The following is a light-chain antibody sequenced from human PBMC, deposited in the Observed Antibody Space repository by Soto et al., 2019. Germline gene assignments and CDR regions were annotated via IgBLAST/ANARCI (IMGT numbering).Light chain of an antibody. CDR1: SSDVGDYNY. V-gene: IGLV2-14*01. J-gene: IGLJ1*01. Sequence: QSALTQPASVSGSPRQSITISCTGTSSDVGDYNYVSWYQHHPGKAPKLIIYEVTNRPSGVSNRFSGSKSGNTASLTISGLQAEDEADYYCSSYTSSSTRVFGNGTKLTVL. CDR2: EVT. CDR3: SSYTSSSTRV.